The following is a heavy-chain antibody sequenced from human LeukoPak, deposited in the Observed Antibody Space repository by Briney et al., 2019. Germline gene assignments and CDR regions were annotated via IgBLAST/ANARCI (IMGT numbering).Heavy chain of an antibody. CDR3: ARILNYNYCSGGSCYSGPFDY. CDR1: GFTFSSYS. D-gene: IGHD2-15*01. Sequence: GGTLRLSCAASGFTFSSYSMNWVRQAPGKGLEWVSYISSSSIYIYYADSVKGRFTVSRDNAKNALFLHMNSMRAEDTAVYYCARILNYNYCSGGSCYSGPFDYWGQGTLVTVSS. V-gene: IGHV3-21*01. CDR2: ISSSSIYI. J-gene: IGHJ4*02.